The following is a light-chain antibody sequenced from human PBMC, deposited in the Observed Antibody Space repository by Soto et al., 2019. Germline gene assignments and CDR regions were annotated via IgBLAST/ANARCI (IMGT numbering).Light chain of an antibody. CDR3: TSYGGRDNLM. J-gene: IGLJ3*02. V-gene: IGLV2-8*01. CDR1: SSDIGAYNY. Sequence: QSVLTQPPSASGSPGQSVTISCTGTSSDIGAYNYVSWFQQHPGKAPKLIISEVNKRPSGVPDRFSGSKSGNTASLTVSGLQAEDEADYYCTSYGGRDNLMFGGGTQLTVL. CDR2: EVN.